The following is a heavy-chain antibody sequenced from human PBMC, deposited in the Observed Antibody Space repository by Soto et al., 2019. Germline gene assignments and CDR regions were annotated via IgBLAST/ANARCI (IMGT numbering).Heavy chain of an antibody. V-gene: IGHV3-23*01. Sequence: EVQLLESGGGLVQPGGSLRLSCAASGFTFSSYAMSWVRQAPGKGLEWVSAISGSGGSTYYADSVKGRFTISRDNSKNTLYLQMNSLRAEDTAVYYCAKDPFIYSSGWDLDAFDIWGQGTMVTVSS. CDR3: AKDPFIYSSGWDLDAFDI. CDR1: GFTFSSYA. CDR2: ISGSGGST. D-gene: IGHD6-19*01. J-gene: IGHJ3*02.